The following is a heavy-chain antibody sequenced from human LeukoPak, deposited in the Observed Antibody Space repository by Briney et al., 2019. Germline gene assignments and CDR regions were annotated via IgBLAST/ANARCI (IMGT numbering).Heavy chain of an antibody. Sequence: PGGSLRLSCAASGFTFDDYGMSWVRQAPGKGLEWVSGINWNDGSTGYADSVKGRFTISRDNAKSSLYLQMNSLRAEDTALYYCARTAAGAHYFDYWGQGTLVTVSS. CDR3: ARTAAGAHYFDY. J-gene: IGHJ4*02. CDR2: INWNDGST. D-gene: IGHD6-13*01. CDR1: GFTFDDYG. V-gene: IGHV3-20*04.